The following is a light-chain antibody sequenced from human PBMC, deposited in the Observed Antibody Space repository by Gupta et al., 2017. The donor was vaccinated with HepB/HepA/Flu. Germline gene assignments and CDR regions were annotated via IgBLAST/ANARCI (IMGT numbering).Light chain of an antibody. Sequence: QSVLTQPPSVSGAPGQRVTISCTGSISNIGAGYDVHWYQQLPGTAPKLLIYGNTNRPSGVPDRFSGSKSGTSASLAITGLQAEDEADYYCQSCDSSLIVPYVFGTGTRVTVL. CDR2: GNT. J-gene: IGLJ1*01. V-gene: IGLV1-40*01. CDR3: QSCDSSLIVPYV. CDR1: ISNIGAGYD.